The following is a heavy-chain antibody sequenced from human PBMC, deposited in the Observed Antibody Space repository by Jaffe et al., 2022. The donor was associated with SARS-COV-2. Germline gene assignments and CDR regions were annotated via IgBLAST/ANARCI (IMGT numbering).Heavy chain of an antibody. D-gene: IGHD6-13*01. CDR1: GFTFSSYD. Sequence: EVQLVESGGGLVQPGGSLRLSCAASGFTFSSYDMHWVRQATGKGLEWVSAIGTAGDTYYPGSVKGRFTISRENAKNSLYLQMNSLRAGDTAVYYCAREAARDAFDIWGQGTMVTVSS. CDR3: AREAARDAFDI. J-gene: IGHJ3*02. V-gene: IGHV3-13*01. CDR2: IGTAGDT.